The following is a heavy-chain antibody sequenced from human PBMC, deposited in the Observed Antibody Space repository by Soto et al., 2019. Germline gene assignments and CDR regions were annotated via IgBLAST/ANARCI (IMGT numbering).Heavy chain of an antibody. J-gene: IGHJ5*02. Sequence: GESLKISCKGSGYSFTSYWIGWVRQMPGKGLEWMGIIYPGDSDTRYSPSFQGQVTISADKSISTAYLQWSSLKASDTAMYYCARLEYSSSSPFVYWFDPWGQGTLVTVSS. CDR2: IYPGDSDT. V-gene: IGHV5-51*01. CDR3: ARLEYSSSSPFVYWFDP. D-gene: IGHD6-6*01. CDR1: GYSFTSYW.